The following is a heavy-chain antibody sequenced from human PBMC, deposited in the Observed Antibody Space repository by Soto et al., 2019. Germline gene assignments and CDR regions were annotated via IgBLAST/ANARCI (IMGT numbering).Heavy chain of an antibody. CDR2: VYYTGCT. Sequence: QVQLQESGPGLVRPSETLSLTCTVSGGSISNFYWSWIRQPPGKGLEWIGYVYYTGCTSYNTSLKRRVTFSADSSRGQFSRWLNSVTAAATAVYYCARTVLGPDLLADSFVDYYYYMDVWGQGTTVTVSS. CDR1: GGSISNFY. J-gene: IGHJ6*03. CDR3: ARTVLGPDLLADSFVDYYYYMDV. V-gene: IGHV4-59*08. D-gene: IGHD3-9*01.